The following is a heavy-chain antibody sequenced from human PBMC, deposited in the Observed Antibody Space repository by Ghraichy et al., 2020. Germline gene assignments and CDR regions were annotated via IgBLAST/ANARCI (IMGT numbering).Heavy chain of an antibody. CDR1: GGSINTYY. CDR2: IYYSGNT. V-gene: IGHV4-59*08. Sequence: TLSLTCTVSGGSINTYYWSWIRQPPGKGLEWIGYIYYSGNTNYNPSLKSRVTISVDTSKNQFSLKLSSVTAADTAMYYCARVNLMGWGSFDIWGQGTMVTVSS. J-gene: IGHJ3*02. CDR3: ARVNLMGWGSFDI. D-gene: IGHD3-16*01.